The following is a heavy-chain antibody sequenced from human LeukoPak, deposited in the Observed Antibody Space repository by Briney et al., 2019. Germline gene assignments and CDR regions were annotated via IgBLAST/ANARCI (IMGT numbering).Heavy chain of an antibody. J-gene: IGHJ6*03. D-gene: IGHD3-16*01. CDR3: ASGAPSNYYYYYYMDV. V-gene: IGHV1-2*02. CDR1: GYTFTGYY. Sequence: ASVKVSCKASGYTFTGYYMHWVRQAPGQGLEWMGWINPNSGGTNYAQKFQGRVTMTRDTSISTAYMELSRLRSDDTAVYYCASGAPSNYYYYYYMDVWGKGTTVTISS. CDR2: INPNSGGT.